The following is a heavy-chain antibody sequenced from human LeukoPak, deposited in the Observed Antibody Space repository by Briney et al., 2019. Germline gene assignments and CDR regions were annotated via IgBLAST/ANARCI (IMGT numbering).Heavy chain of an antibody. D-gene: IGHD3-3*01. Sequence: SETLSLTCTVSGGSISSYYWSWIRQPPGKGLEWIGYIHYSGSTNNNPSLKSRVTISVDTSKNQFSLKLTSVTAADTAVYYCARNYDFWSGYLDYWGQGTLVTVSS. J-gene: IGHJ4*02. CDR1: GGSISSYY. V-gene: IGHV4-59*01. CDR2: IHYSGST. CDR3: ARNYDFWSGYLDY.